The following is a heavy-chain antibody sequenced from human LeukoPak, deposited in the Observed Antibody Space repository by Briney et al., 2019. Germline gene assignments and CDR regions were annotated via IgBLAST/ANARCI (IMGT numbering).Heavy chain of an antibody. CDR1: GFTFSSYW. Sequence: GGSLRLSCAASGFTFSSYWMNWVRQAPGKGLEWLANIKQDGNEKYYVDSVKGRFTVSRDNAKNSLYLQMNSLRAEDTAVYYCARDFNPSSTSCYNGCPPDIWGQGTMVTVSP. D-gene: IGHD2-2*02. V-gene: IGHV3-7*01. CDR3: ARDFNPSSTSCYNGCPPDI. J-gene: IGHJ3*02. CDR2: IKQDGNEK.